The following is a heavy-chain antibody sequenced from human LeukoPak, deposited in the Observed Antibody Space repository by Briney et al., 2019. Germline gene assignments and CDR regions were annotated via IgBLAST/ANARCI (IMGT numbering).Heavy chain of an antibody. CDR3: ARGRGIAAAANYFDY. V-gene: IGHV4-34*01. CDR2: IHHSGST. D-gene: IGHD6-13*01. J-gene: IGHJ4*02. CDR1: GGSFSGYY. Sequence: PSETLSLTCAVYGGSFSGYYWNWIRQPPGKGLEWIGEIHHSGSTNYSPSLKSRVTISIDTSKNQFSLNLNSMTAADTAVYYCARGRGIAAAANYFDYWGQGTLVTVSS.